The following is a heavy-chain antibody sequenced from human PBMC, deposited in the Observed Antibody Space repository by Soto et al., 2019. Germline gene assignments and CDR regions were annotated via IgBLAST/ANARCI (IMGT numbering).Heavy chain of an antibody. V-gene: IGHV1-2*02. D-gene: IGHD3-10*01. CDR2: INPMFGDT. J-gene: IGHJ6*02. CDR3: ARNMDYYYGPGSGNGHGF. CDR1: GYTFTSYY. Sequence: QVQLVQSGAEVKEPGDSVRDSCEASGYTFTSYYIHWVRQAPGQGLEWMGWINPMFGDTTYAQDFQGRVSMTRDMSISTVYMELSRLTADDTAVYYCARNMDYYYGPGSGNGHGFWGQGSTVTVFS.